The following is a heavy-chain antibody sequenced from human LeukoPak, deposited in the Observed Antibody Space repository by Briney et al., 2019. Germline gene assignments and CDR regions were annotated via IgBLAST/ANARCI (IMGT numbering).Heavy chain of an antibody. CDR2: IHPGDPDT. V-gene: IGHV5-51*01. D-gene: IGHD3-22*01. CDR3: ARVLDYYDSSDYIPGYFQH. CDR1: GYIFTNYW. J-gene: IGHJ1*01. Sequence: GESLKISCKGSGYIFTNYWIGWVRPMPGKGLEWMGIIHPGDPDTRYSPSFQRQVTISADKSISTAYLQWSSLKASDTAMYYCARVLDYYDSSDYIPGYFQHWGQGTLVTVSS.